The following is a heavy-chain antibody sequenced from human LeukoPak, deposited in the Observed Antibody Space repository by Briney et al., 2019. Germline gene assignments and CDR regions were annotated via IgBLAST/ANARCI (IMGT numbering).Heavy chain of an antibody. D-gene: IGHD2-15*01. J-gene: IGHJ5*02. Sequence: GESLKIPCKAPGYPFTNSWIAWVRQIPGKGLDWMGTIYPADSDTRYRPSFKCQVTITVDKSISTAYLQGGNLKASDTAMYYCAKRSGGSPWGQGTLVTVSS. CDR3: AKRSGGSP. CDR1: GYPFTNSW. V-gene: IGHV5-51*01. CDR2: IYPADSDT.